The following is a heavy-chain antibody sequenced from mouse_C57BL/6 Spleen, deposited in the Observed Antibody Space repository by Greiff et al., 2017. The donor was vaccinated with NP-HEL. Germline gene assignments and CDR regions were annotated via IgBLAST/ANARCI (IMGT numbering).Heavy chain of an antibody. V-gene: IGHV5-4*01. Sequence: EVMLVESGGGLVKPGGSLKLSCAASGFTFSSYAMSWVRQTPEKRLEWVATISDGGSYTYYPDNVKGRFTISRDNAKNNLYLQMSHLKSEDTAMYYCARELRHDWYFDVWGTGTTVTVSS. CDR3: ARELRHDWYFDV. CDR2: ISDGGSYT. D-gene: IGHD2-4*01. J-gene: IGHJ1*03. CDR1: GFTFSSYA.